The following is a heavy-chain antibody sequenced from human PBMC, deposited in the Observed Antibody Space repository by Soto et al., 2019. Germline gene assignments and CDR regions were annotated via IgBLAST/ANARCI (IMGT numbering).Heavy chain of an antibody. CDR3: ARGAPGLMTTVTTPPL. J-gene: IGHJ3*01. V-gene: IGHV3-33*01. D-gene: IGHD4-17*01. CDR1: GFTFSSYG. Sequence: QVQLVESGGGVVQPGRSLRLSCAASGFTFSSYGMHWVRQAPGKGPEWVAVIWYDGSNKYYADSVKGRFTISRDNSKNALYLQMNSLRAEDTAVYYCARGAPGLMTTVTTPPLWGKGTMVTVSS. CDR2: IWYDGSNK.